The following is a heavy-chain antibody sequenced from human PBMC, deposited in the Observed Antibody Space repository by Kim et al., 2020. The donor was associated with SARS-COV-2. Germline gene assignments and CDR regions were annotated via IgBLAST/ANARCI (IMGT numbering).Heavy chain of an antibody. D-gene: IGHD6-13*01. CDR2: INHSGST. CDR3: ARGLYNSSSPQEGRYYYYG. V-gene: IGHV4-34*01. Sequence: SETLSLTCAVYGGSFSGYYWSWIRQPPGKGLEWIGEINHSGSTNYNPSLKSRVTISVDTSKNKFSLKLSSVTAADTAVYYCARGLYNSSSPQEGRYYYYG. J-gene: IGHJ6*01. CDR1: GGSFSGYY.